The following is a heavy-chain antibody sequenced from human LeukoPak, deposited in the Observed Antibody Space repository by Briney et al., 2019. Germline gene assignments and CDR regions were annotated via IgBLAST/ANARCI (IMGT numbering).Heavy chain of an antibody. J-gene: IGHJ4*02. CDR3: AREDTAMGYFDY. V-gene: IGHV4-31*03. CDR1: GGSISSGGYY. D-gene: IGHD5-18*01. Sequence: SETLSLTYTVSGGSISSGGYYWSWIRQHPGKGLEWIGYIYYSGSTYYNPSLKSRVTISVDTSKNQFSLKLSSVTAADTAVYYCAREDTAMGYFDYWGQGTLVTVSS. CDR2: IYYSGST.